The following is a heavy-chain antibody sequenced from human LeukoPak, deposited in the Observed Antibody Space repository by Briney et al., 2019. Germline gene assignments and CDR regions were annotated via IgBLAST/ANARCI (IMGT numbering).Heavy chain of an antibody. CDR2: INTKSGGT. V-gene: IGHV1-2*02. CDR1: GYTFTDYN. CDR3: ARSSSGWPLYFDC. J-gene: IGHJ4*02. Sequence: DSVKVSCKASGYTFTDYNLHWVRQAPGEGVEWMGWINTKSGGTKFAQKHQGGVTMTADTSIDTAYLELSNLKSDDTAIYYCARSSSGWPLYFDCWGQGTLVTVSS. D-gene: IGHD6-19*01.